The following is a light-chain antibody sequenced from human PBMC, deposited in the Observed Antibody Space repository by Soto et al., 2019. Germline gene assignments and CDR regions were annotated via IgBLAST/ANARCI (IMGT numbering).Light chain of an antibody. V-gene: IGKV3D-15*01. Sequence: ETVMTQSPATLSVSPGERATLSCRASQSVSTKLAGYQQKPGQAPRLLIYGASTRATGIPARFSGSGSGTEFTLTVSSLQSEDVAVDYCQQYDDWPPITFGQGTRLEIK. J-gene: IGKJ5*01. CDR2: GAS. CDR3: QQYDDWPPIT. CDR1: QSVSTK.